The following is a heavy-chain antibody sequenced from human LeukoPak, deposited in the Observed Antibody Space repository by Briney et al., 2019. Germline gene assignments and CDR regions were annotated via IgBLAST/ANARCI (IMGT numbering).Heavy chain of an antibody. CDR1: GGSISSGDYY. J-gene: IGHJ4*02. Sequence: SQTLSLTCTVSGGSISSGDYYWSWIRQPPGKGLEWIGYINFSGSTSYNPSLKSRVTISVDTSKNQFSLKLSSVTAADTAVYYCARAAQGFCSGGTCKRYFDYWGQGTLVTVSS. V-gene: IGHV4-30-4*01. CDR3: ARAAQGFCSGGTCKRYFDY. CDR2: INFSGST. D-gene: IGHD2-15*01.